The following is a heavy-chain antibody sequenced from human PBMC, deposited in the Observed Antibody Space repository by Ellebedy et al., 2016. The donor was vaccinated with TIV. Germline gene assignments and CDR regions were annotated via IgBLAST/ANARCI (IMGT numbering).Heavy chain of an antibody. CDR3: ARNNHGAYGGGDAFDI. J-gene: IGHJ3*02. D-gene: IGHD4-17*01. V-gene: IGHV3-7*01. CDR1: GFTFKNYW. Sequence: GGSLRLSXAASGFTFKNYWMTWVRQAPGKGLEWVTNIKHDGSEKYYVDSVKGRFTVSSDNAKNSLFLQMSSLRVEDTAVYYCARNNHGAYGGGDAFDIWGQGTMVTVSS. CDR2: IKHDGSEK.